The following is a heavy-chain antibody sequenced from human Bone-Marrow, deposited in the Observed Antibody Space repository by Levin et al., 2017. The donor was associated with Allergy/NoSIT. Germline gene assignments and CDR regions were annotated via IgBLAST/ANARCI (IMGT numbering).Heavy chain of an antibody. Sequence: SETLSLTCSVSGGSIDSSDYYWGWLRPAPGKGLDWIVSIFYSGNTYYNPSLKSRVTMSIDTSKNQFSLNLSSGTAADTAYYYCARLFRGDAFDMWGQGTMVTVSS. CDR3: ARLFRGDAFDM. CDR2: IFYSGNT. J-gene: IGHJ3*02. V-gene: IGHV4-39*01. CDR1: GGSIDSSDYY.